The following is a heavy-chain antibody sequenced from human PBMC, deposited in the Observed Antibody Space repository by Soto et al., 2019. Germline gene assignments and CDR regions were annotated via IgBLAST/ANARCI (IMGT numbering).Heavy chain of an antibody. CDR2: ISYDGSNK. CDR3: ARGPADSYGPTDLYYFDY. D-gene: IGHD5-18*01. Sequence: PGGSLRLSCAASGFTFSSYAMHWVRQAPGKGLEWVAVISYDGSNKYYADSVKGRFTISRDNSKNTLYLQMNSLRAEDTAVYYCARGPADSYGPTDLYYFDYWGQGTLVTVSS. CDR1: GFTFSSYA. V-gene: IGHV3-30-3*01. J-gene: IGHJ4*02.